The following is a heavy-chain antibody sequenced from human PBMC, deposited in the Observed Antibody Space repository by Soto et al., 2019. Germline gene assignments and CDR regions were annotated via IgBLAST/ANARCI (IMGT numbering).Heavy chain of an antibody. D-gene: IGHD6-19*01. CDR1: GFTFRRYW. Sequence: GGSLRLSCAASGFTFRRYWMDWVRQAPRKGPEWVATIKHDGSEKYYVDSVKGRFIISRDNAKNSVFLQMNGLRVEDTAVYFCARAMGTDGWSNHPFDFWGQGTMVTVSS. CDR2: IKHDGSEK. CDR3: ARAMGTDGWSNHPFDF. J-gene: IGHJ3*01. V-gene: IGHV3-7*04.